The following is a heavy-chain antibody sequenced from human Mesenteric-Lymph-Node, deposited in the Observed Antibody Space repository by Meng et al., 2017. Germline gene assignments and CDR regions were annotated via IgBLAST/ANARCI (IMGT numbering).Heavy chain of an antibody. CDR1: GFTVSSNY. V-gene: IGHV4-34*01. D-gene: IGHD1-26*01. Sequence: ESLKISCAASGFTVSSNYMSWVRQPPGKGLEWIGEINHSGSTNYNPSLKSRVTISVDTSKNQFSLKLSSVTAADTAVYYCASRTSIVGATSVFDYWGQGTLVTVSS. CDR3: ASRTSIVGATSVFDY. J-gene: IGHJ4*02. CDR2: INHSGST.